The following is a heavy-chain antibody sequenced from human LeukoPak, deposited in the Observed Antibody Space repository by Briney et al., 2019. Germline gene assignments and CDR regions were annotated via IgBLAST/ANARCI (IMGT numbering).Heavy chain of an antibody. V-gene: IGHV3-9*01. Sequence: GGSLRLSCAASGFSFDDYAMHWVRQVPGKGLEWVSGISWNRNSIGYADSVKGRFTISRDNAKNCLYLQMNSLRAEDTAVYYCARDRSSSWSLIDAFDIWGQGTMVTVSS. D-gene: IGHD6-13*01. CDR3: ARDRSSSWSLIDAFDI. CDR2: ISWNRNSI. J-gene: IGHJ3*02. CDR1: GFSFDDYA.